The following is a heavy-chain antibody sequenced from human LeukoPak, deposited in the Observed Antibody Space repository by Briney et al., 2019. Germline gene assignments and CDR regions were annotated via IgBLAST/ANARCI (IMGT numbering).Heavy chain of an antibody. CDR1: GGSCSDYY. CDR3: ARGRGQYYDFWSGYTNNWFDP. V-gene: IGHV4-34*01. J-gene: IGHJ5*02. CDR2: INHSGST. D-gene: IGHD3-3*01. Sequence: SETLSLTCAVCGGSCSDYYWSWIRQPPGKGLEWIGEINHSGSTNYSPSLKSRVTISVDTSKNQFSLKLSSVTAADTAVYYCARGRGQYYDFWSGYTNNWFDPWGQGTLVTVSS.